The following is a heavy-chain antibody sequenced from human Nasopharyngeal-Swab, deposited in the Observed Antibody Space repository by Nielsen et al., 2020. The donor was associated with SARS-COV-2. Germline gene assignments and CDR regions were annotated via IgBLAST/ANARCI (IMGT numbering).Heavy chain of an antibody. CDR2: IYTSGDT. D-gene: IGHD4/OR15-4a*01. Sequence: SETLSLTCTVSGGSITNGNYQWSWIRQPAGKGLEWLGHIYTSGDTKYNASLESRVTISVDTSKNQFSLKLTSVTAADTAVFYCARDRWGMLPTHWGQGILATVSS. CDR3: ARDRWGMLPTH. J-gene: IGHJ4*02. CDR1: GGSITNGNYQ. V-gene: IGHV4-61*09.